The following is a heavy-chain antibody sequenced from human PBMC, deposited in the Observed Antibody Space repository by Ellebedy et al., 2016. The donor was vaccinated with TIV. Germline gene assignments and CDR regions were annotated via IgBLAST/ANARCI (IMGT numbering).Heavy chain of an antibody. Sequence: PGGSLRLSCAASGFTVSSNYMSWVRQAPGKGLEWVSTISTSGGSTYYADSVKGRFTISRDNSKNTLFLQMNSLRAEDTAVYYCARDRDVVVRGNWFDPWGQGTLVTVSS. J-gene: IGHJ5*02. CDR3: ARDRDVVVRGNWFDP. D-gene: IGHD2-2*01. CDR1: GFTVSSNY. V-gene: IGHV3-23*01. CDR2: ISTSGGST.